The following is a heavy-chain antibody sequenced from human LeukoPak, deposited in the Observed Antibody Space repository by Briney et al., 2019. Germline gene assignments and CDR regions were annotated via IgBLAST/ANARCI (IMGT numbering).Heavy chain of an antibody. D-gene: IGHD2-2*02. V-gene: IGHV3-30*02. Sequence: PGGSLRLSCAASGFTFSSYGMHWVRQAPGKGLEWVAFIRYDGSNKYYADSVKGRFTISRDNSKNTLYLQMNSLRAEDTAVYYCATYCSCTSCYSSWGQGTLVTVSS. CDR2: IRYDGSNK. CDR1: GFTFSSYG. CDR3: ATYCSCTSCYSS. J-gene: IGHJ5*02.